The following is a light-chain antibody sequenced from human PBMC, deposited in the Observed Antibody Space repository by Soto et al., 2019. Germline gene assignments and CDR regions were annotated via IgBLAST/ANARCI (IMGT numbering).Light chain of an antibody. CDR1: QTIAGY. V-gene: IGKV1-39*01. CDR3: QQTYITPYT. J-gene: IGKJ2*01. Sequence: DIQMTQSPSSLSVSVGDRVTITCRASQTIAGYLNWYQQKPGKAPELLIYGSSTLQSGVPSSFSGSGSGTDFTLTISSLQPEDFATYYCQQTYITPYTFGQGTNLEIK. CDR2: GSS.